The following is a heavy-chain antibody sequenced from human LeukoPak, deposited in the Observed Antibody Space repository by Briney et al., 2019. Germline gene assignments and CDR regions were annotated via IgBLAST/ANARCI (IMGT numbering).Heavy chain of an antibody. J-gene: IGHJ5*02. CDR3: ARERRYYYGSGSPMGLDP. Sequence: SGGSLRLSCAASGFTFSSYAMSWVRQTPGKGLEWVSSISGSGGDTYYTDSVKGRFTISRDNPRNTLYLQMNSLRAEDTAVYYCARERRYYYGSGSPMGLDPWGQGTLVTVSS. D-gene: IGHD3-10*01. CDR1: GFTFSSYA. V-gene: IGHV3-23*01. CDR2: ISGSGGDT.